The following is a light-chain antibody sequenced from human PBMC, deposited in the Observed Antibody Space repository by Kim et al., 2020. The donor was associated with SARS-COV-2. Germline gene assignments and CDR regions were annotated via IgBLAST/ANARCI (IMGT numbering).Light chain of an antibody. CDR2: SNN. V-gene: IGLV1-44*01. CDR3: ATWDDSLNGKWV. J-gene: IGLJ3*02. Sequence: SVTISCSGSSSNIGGNTVSWYQQLPGTAPKLVIYSNNQRPSGVPDRFSGSKSRTSASLAISGLQSDDEADYYCATWDDSLNGKWVFGGGTQLTVL. CDR1: SSNIGGNT.